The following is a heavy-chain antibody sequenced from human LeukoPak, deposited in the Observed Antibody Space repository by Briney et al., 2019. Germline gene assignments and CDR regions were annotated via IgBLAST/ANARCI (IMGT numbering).Heavy chain of an antibody. J-gene: IGHJ4*02. V-gene: IGHV1-24*01. CDR1: GYTLTELS. CDR2: FDPEDGET. Sequence: EASVKVSCKVSGYTLTELSMHWVRQAPGKGLEWMGGFDPEDGETIYAQKFQGRVTMTRDTSTSTVYMELSSLRSEDTAVYYCARTTRWGGLPFDYWGQGTLVTVSS. D-gene: IGHD5-24*01. CDR3: ARTTRWGGLPFDY.